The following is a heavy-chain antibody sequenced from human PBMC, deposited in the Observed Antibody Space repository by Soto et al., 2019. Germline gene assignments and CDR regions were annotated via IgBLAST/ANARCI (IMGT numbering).Heavy chain of an antibody. V-gene: IGHV1-69*01. Sequence: QVQLVQSGAEVKKPGSSVKVSCKASGGTFSSYAISWVRQAPGQGLEWMGGIIPIFGTANYAQKFQGRVTITADESTSTAYMELSSLRSEDTAVYYCARGLVGIAARQAEMYYYYGMDVWGQGTTVTVSS. J-gene: IGHJ6*02. D-gene: IGHD6-6*01. CDR3: ARGLVGIAARQAEMYYYYGMDV. CDR2: IIPIFGTA. CDR1: GGTFSSYA.